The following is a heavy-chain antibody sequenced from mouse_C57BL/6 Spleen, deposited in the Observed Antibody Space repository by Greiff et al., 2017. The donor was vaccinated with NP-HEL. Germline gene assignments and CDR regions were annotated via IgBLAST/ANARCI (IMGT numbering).Heavy chain of an antibody. CDR3: ARCTTVVARDWYFDV. D-gene: IGHD1-1*01. V-gene: IGHV14-3*01. CDR1: GFNIKNTY. Sequence: EVQLQQSVAELVRPGASVKLSCTASGFNIKNTYMHWVKQRPEQGLEWIGRIDPANGNTKYAPKFQGKATITADTSSNTAYLQLSSLTSEDTAIYYCARCTTVVARDWYFDVWGTGTTVTVSS. CDR2: IDPANGNT. J-gene: IGHJ1*03.